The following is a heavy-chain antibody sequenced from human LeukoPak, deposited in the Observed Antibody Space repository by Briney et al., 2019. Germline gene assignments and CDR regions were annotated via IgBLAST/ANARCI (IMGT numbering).Heavy chain of an antibody. D-gene: IGHD3-3*01. CDR2: IKSKTDGGTT. CDR3: TTDSYYDFWSVQGGFDY. Sequence: NSGGSLRLSCAASGFTFGNAWMSWVRQAPGKGLEWVGRIKSKTDGGTTDYAAPVKGRFTISRDDSKNTLYLQMNSLKTEDTAVYYCTTDSYYDFWSVQGGFDYWGQGTLVAVSS. CDR1: GFTFGNAW. J-gene: IGHJ4*02. V-gene: IGHV3-15*01.